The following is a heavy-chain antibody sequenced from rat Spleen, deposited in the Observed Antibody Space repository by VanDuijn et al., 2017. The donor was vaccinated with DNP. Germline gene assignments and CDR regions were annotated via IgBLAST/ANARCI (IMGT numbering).Heavy chain of an antibody. CDR1: GFTFTKYW. D-gene: IGHD1-10*01. Sequence: EVQLVETGGGLVQPGRSLKLSCVASGFTFTKYWMYWIRQAPGKGLEWIASINTDGGSTYYPDSVRGRFTISRDNAQNTLYLQMSKLGSEDTAIYYCARNNYYAMDAWGQGTSVTVSS. CDR3: ARNNYYAMDA. V-gene: IGHV5-58*01. CDR2: INTDGGST. J-gene: IGHJ4*01.